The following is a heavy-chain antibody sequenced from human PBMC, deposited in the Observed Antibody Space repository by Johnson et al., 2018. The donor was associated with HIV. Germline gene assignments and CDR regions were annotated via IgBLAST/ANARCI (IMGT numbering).Heavy chain of an antibody. J-gene: IGHJ3*02. CDR1: GFTFSNAW. V-gene: IGHV3-30*03. D-gene: IGHD3-16*01. CDR3: ASLGLDLLVKAPLSVVFDAFDI. Sequence: VQLVESGGGLVKPGGSIRLSCAASGFTFSNAWMSWVRQAPGKGLEWVAVISFDGSNKYYTDSVTGRFTISRDNSKNTLYLQMNSLRAEDTAVYYCASLGLDLLVKAPLSVVFDAFDIWGQGTMVTVSS. CDR2: ISFDGSNK.